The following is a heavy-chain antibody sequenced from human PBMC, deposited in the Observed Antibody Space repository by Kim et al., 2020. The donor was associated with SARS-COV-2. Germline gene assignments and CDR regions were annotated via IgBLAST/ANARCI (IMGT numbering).Heavy chain of an antibody. V-gene: IGHV6-1*01. D-gene: IGHD2-2*01. CDR2: WYN. J-gene: IGHJ4*02. CDR3: ARQTAALDC. Sequence: WYNDYALSVKSRISINPDTSKNHFSLQLNSVTPEDTAVYYCARQTAALDCWGQGTLVTVSS.